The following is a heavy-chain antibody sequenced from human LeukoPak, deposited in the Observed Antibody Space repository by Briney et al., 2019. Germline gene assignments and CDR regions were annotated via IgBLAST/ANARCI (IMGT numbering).Heavy chain of an antibody. D-gene: IGHD3-10*01. J-gene: IGHJ3*02. CDR2: IKPDGSEK. CDR1: GFTFSSYG. CDR3: ARGDYYGSGSYYHDAFDI. Sequence: GRSLRLSCAASGFTFSSYGMHWVRQAPGKGLEWVANIKPDGSEKHYVDSVKGRLTIARDNAKNSLYLQMNSLRAEDTAVYYCARGDYYGSGSYYHDAFDIWGQGTMVTVSS. V-gene: IGHV3-7*03.